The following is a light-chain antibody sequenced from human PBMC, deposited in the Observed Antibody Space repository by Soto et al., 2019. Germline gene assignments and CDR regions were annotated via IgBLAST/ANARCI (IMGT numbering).Light chain of an antibody. V-gene: IGKV1-9*01. CDR2: AAS. J-gene: IGKJ4*01. Sequence: DIQLTQSPSFLSASVGDRVTITCRTSQDISSYLAWYQQKPGKAPQLLISAASTLQSGVPSRFSGSGSGTEFTLTNSSLQTEDFATYYCQQLKSYPLSFGGGTKVE. CDR3: QQLKSYPLS. CDR1: QDISSY.